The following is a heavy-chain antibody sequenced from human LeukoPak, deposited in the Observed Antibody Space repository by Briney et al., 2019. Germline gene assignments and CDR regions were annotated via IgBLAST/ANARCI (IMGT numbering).Heavy chain of an antibody. CDR3: ARGTSHRYGDYINWFDP. V-gene: IGHV1-8*03. J-gene: IGHJ5*02. Sequence: GASVKVSCKASGYTFTSYDINWVRQATGQGLEWMVWMNPNSGNTGYAQKFQGRVTITRNTSISTAYMELSSLRSEDTAVYYCARGTSHRYGDYINWFDPWGQGTLVTVSS. D-gene: IGHD4-17*01. CDR1: GYTFTSYD. CDR2: MNPNSGNT.